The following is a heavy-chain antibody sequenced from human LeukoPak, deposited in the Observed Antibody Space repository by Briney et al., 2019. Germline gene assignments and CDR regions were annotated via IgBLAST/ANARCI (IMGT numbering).Heavy chain of an antibody. CDR2: ISSSISYI. V-gene: IGHV3-21*01. CDR3: ARSLPWSSTGFDH. D-gene: IGHD2-8*02. Sequence: PGGSLRLSCAASGFTFSSYSRNWVRQAPGKGLEWVLSISSSISYIYYADSVKGRFTISRDNAKNSLYLQMNSLRAEDTAVYYCARSLPWSSTGFDHWGQGTLVTVSS. CDR1: GFTFSSYS. J-gene: IGHJ5*02.